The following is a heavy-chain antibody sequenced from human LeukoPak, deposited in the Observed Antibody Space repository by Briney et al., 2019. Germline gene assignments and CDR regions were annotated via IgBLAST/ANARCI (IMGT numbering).Heavy chain of an antibody. J-gene: IGHJ5*02. CDR3: ATAEAWYLGWFVP. Sequence: ASVKVSCKASGNTITKYEINWVRQTPGQGLEWMGWINPNSGSAVYAQNFQGRITMTWNTSITTAYMEMSSLRSDDTAIYYCATAEAWYLGWFVPGAEGTLVGVS. D-gene: IGHD6-13*01. CDR2: INPNSGSA. V-gene: IGHV1-8*01. CDR1: GNTITKYE.